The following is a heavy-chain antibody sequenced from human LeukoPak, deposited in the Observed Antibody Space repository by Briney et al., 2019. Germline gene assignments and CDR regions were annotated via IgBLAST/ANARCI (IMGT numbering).Heavy chain of an antibody. CDR3: AKGFVADDAFDI. D-gene: IGHD2-21*01. CDR2: INPSGGST. V-gene: IGHV1-46*01. Sequence: GASVKVSCKASGYTFTSYYMHWVRQAPGQGLEWMGIINPSGGSTSYAQKFQGRVTMTRDTSTSTAYMELSSLRAEDTAVYYCAKGFVADDAFDIWGQGTMVTVSS. CDR1: GYTFTSYY. J-gene: IGHJ3*02.